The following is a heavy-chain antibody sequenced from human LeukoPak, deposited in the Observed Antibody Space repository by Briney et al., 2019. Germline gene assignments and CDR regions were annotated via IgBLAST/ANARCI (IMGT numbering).Heavy chain of an antibody. CDR2: ISYDGSNK. CDR1: GFTFSSHA. J-gene: IGHJ2*01. D-gene: IGHD3-3*01. V-gene: IGHV3-30-3*01. CDR3: ATPRSGYILYWYFDL. Sequence: GRSLRLSCAASGFTFSSHAMHWVRQAPGKGLEWVAVISYDGSNKYYADSVKGRFTISRDNSKNTLYLQMNSLRAEDTAVYYCATPRSGYILYWYFDLWGRGTLVTVSS.